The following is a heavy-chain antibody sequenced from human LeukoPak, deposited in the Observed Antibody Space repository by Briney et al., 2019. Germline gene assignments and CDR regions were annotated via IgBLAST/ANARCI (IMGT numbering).Heavy chain of an antibody. CDR1: GGSFSGYY. J-gene: IGHJ4*02. CDR2: INHSGSI. V-gene: IGHV4-34*01. CDR3: ARGLPFPRLAEFEY. D-gene: IGHD6-19*01. Sequence: SETLSLTCAVYGGSFSGYYWTWIRQPPGEGLEWIGEINHSGSINYNPSLKSRVTISVDTSKNQFSLKLSSVTAADTAVYYCARGLPFPRLAEFEYWGQGTLVTVSS.